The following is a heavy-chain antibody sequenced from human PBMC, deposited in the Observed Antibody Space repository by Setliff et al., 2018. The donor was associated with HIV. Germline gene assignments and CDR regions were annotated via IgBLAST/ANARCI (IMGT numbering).Heavy chain of an antibody. D-gene: IGHD5-18*01. J-gene: IGHJ4*02. CDR2: IYIYNSGST. CDR3: ARSPGVDTNMAFDY. Sequence: SETLSLTCSVSGGSFSGYYWSWIRQPPGKGLEWIGYIYIYNSGSTNYNPSLTSRVTISADTSRNQFSLKLSSVTAADTAVYYCARSPGVDTNMAFDYWGQGMLVTVSS. V-gene: IGHV4-59*01. CDR1: GGSFSGYY.